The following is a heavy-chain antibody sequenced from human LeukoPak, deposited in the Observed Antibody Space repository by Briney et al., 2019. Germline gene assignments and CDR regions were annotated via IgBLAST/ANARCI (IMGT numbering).Heavy chain of an antibody. CDR3: ARVPYYDFQADAFDI. Sequence: SQTLSLTCAISGDSVSANGAAWSWIRQPHSGVLEWLGRTQYRSKWYNDYAVSVKSRITINPGTSKNQFSLQLNSVTPEDTAVYYCARVPYYDFQADAFDIWGQGTMVTVSS. CDR2: TQYRSKWYN. V-gene: IGHV6-1*01. J-gene: IGHJ3*02. D-gene: IGHD3-3*01. CDR1: GDSVSANGAA.